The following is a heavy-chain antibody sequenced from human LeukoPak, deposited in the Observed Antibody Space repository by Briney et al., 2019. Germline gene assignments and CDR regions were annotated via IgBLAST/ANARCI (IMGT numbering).Heavy chain of an antibody. D-gene: IGHD6-13*01. CDR2: ISSSSSYI. CDR1: GFTFSSYS. J-gene: IGHJ4*02. CDR3: AREVSSTRGRGYGDY. Sequence: GGSLRLSCAASGFTFSSYSMNWVRQAPGKGLEWVSSISSSSSYIYYADSVKGRFTISRDNAKNSLYLQMNSLRAEDTAVYYCAREVSSTRGRGYGDYWGQGTLVTVSS. V-gene: IGHV3-21*01.